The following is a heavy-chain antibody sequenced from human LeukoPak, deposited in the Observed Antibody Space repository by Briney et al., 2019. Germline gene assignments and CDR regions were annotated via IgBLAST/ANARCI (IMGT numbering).Heavy chain of an antibody. V-gene: IGHV1-2*02. CDR3: ARRYCSGGSCIPDY. J-gene: IGHJ4*02. CDR2: IHPKTGGT. D-gene: IGHD2-15*01. Sequence: ASVKVSCKPSGDTFTDYNVYWVRQAPEQGLEWMGWIHPKTGGTVYAQKFQGRVTMTRDTSISTAYMQLSSLRSDDTAVYYCARRYCSGGSCIPDYWGQGTLVTVSS. CDR1: GDTFTDYN.